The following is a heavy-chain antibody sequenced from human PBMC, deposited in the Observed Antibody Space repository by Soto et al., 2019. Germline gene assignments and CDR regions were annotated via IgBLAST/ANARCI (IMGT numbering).Heavy chain of an antibody. CDR2: ISYDGSNK. D-gene: IGHD5-12*01. J-gene: IGHJ6*02. CDR3: AKDTGWLRSSYYYGMDV. CDR1: GFTFSSYG. Sequence: GGSLRLSCAASGFTFSSYGMHWVRQAPGKGLEWVAVISYDGSNKYYADSVKGRFTISRDNSKNTLYLQMNSLRAEDTAVYYCAKDTGWLRSSYYYGMDVWGQGTTVTVSS. V-gene: IGHV3-30*18.